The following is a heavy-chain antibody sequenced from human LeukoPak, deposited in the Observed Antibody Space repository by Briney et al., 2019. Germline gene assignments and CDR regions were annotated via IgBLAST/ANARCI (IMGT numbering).Heavy chain of an antibody. CDR2: ITGSSSHT. CDR1: GFTFSSHN. J-gene: IGHJ4*02. CDR3: ARGGNTPGDY. V-gene: IGHV3-21*01. D-gene: IGHD2-2*02. Sequence: GGSLRLSCAASGFTFSSHNMNWVRQAPGRGLEWVSSITGSSSHTYYADSVKGRFTISRDNAKNSLYLQMNSLRAEDTAVYYCARGGNTPGDYWGQGTLVTVSS.